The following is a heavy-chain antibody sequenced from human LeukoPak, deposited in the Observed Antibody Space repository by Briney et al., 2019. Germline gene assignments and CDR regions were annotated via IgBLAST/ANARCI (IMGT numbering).Heavy chain of an antibody. CDR2: IYPSGST. CDR1: GGSISSRNW. D-gene: IGHD3-22*01. CDR3: AREDYYDSSGLDY. Sequence: SETLSLTCAVSGGSISSRNWWIWVRQPPGKGLEWIGEIYPSGSTNYNPSLKSQVTISVDTSKNQFSLKLSSVTAADTAVYYCAREDYYDSSGLDYWGQGTLVTVSS. V-gene: IGHV4-4*02. J-gene: IGHJ4*02.